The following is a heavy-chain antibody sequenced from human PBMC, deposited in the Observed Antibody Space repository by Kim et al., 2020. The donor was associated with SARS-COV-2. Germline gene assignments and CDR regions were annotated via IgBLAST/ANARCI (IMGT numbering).Heavy chain of an antibody. CDR3: ASHYGLDY. V-gene: IGHV3-7*01. Sequence: GGSLRLSCAASGFAFNNYWMTWVRQAPGKGLEWVANIKQDGSEKYYVDSVKGRFTISRDNAKNSLYLQMNSLRAEDTALYFCASHYGLDYWGQGTLVTVSS. J-gene: IGHJ4*02. CDR2: IKQDGSEK. CDR1: GFAFNNYW. D-gene: IGHD3-10*01.